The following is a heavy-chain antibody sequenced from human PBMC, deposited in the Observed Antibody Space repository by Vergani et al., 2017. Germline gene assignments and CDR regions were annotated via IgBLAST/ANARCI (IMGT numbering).Heavy chain of an antibody. CDR3: ARVNTETNGHLYYYYYMDV. CDR1: GGSFTSYH. Sequence: QVQLQQWGGGLLKPSETLSLTCVVNGGSFTSYHWTWIRQSPGEGLGLVGDIDHTGRPEYNPSLKSRLTMSVDKTRNQFSLTLNSVTATDTAIYFCARVNTETNGHLYYYYYMDVWGQGTAVTVS. D-gene: IGHD4-11*01. J-gene: IGHJ6*03. V-gene: IGHV4-34*01. CDR2: IDHTGRP.